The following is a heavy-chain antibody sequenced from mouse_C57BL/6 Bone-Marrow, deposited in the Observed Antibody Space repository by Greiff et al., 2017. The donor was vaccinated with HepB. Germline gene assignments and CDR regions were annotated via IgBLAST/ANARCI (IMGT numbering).Heavy chain of an antibody. CDR3: ARHLGRVLFAY. D-gene: IGHD4-1*01. Sequence: DVKLVESGGGLVQPGGSLKLSCAASGFTFSAYYMYWVRQTPEKRLEWVAYISNGGGNTYYQDTVKGRFTISRDNAKNTLYLQMSRLKSEDTAMYYCARHLGRVLFAYWGQGTLVTVSA. CDR1: GFTFSAYY. CDR2: ISNGGGNT. V-gene: IGHV5-12*01. J-gene: IGHJ3*01.